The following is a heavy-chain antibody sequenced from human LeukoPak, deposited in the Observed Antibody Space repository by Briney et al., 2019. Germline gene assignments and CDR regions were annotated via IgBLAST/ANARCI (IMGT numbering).Heavy chain of an antibody. CDR1: GFTFSDYY. CDR3: ARDSGYSGYSDY. V-gene: IGHV3-11*05. J-gene: IGHJ4*02. D-gene: IGHD5-12*01. Sequence: GGSLRLSCAASGFTFSDYYMSWIRQAPGKGLEWVSYISSSSSYTDYADSVKGRFAISRDNAKNSLNLQMNSLRAEDTAVYYCARDSGYSGYSDYWGQGTLVTVSS. CDR2: ISSSSSYT.